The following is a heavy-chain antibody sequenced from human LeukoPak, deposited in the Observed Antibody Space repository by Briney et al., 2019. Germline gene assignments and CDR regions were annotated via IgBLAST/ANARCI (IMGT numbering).Heavy chain of an antibody. J-gene: IGHJ5*02. D-gene: IGHD5-18*01. V-gene: IGHV1-69*05. CDR3: ARDVDTAMFYNWFDP. Sequence: SVKVSCKASGGTFSSYAISWVRQAPGQGLEWMGGIIPIFGTPNYAQKFQGRVTITTDESTSTAYMELSSLRSEDTAVYYCARDVDTAMFYNWFDPWGQGTLVTVSS. CDR2: IIPIFGTP. CDR1: GGTFSSYA.